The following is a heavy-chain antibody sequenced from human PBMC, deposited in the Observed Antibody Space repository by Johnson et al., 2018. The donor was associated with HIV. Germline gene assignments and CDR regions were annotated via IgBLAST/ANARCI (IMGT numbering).Heavy chain of an antibody. CDR2: IYRGGST. Sequence: VQLVESGGGLIQPGGSLRLSCAASGFTVSRNYMSWVRQAPGKGLEWVSVIYRGGSTYYAASVKGRLSIFRDNSNNTLYLQMNSLSAEDTAMYYCALSTSWYIAFDIWCQGTMVTVSS. V-gene: IGHV3-53*01. CDR3: ALSTSWYIAFDI. CDR1: GFTVSRNY. J-gene: IGHJ3*02. D-gene: IGHD6-13*01.